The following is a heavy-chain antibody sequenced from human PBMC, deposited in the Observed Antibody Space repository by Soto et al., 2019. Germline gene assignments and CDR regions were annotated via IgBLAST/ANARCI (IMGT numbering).Heavy chain of an antibody. CDR3: AKGYSSGWSEGYLYY. V-gene: IGHV3-23*01. D-gene: IGHD6-19*01. Sequence: GGSLRLSCAASGFTFSSYAMSWVRQAPGRGLEWVSAFSGNGGSTYYADSVKGRFTISRDNPKNTLYLQMNTLRAEDTAVYYCAKGYSSGWSEGYLYYWGQGTPVTVSS. J-gene: IGHJ4*02. CDR1: GFTFSSYA. CDR2: FSGNGGST.